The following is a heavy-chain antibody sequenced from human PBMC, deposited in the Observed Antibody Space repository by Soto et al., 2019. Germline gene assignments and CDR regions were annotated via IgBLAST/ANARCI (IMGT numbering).Heavy chain of an antibody. CDR3: ARDQWGLDS. CDR1: GGSISSGGYS. J-gene: IGHJ5*01. V-gene: IGHV4-30-2*01. Sequence: PSETLSLTCAVSGGSISSGGYSWSWIRQPPGKGLEWTGYIYHSGSTYYNPSLKSRLTISVDRSKNQFSLKLNSVTAADTAVYYCARDQWGLDSRAQGTLVTVSS. CDR2: IYHSGST. D-gene: IGHD1-26*01.